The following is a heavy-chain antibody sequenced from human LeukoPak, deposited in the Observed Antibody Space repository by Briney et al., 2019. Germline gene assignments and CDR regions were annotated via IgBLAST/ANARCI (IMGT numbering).Heavy chain of an antibody. CDR1: SDSFSRRTSY. CDR3: AGDADTINWFFF. Sequence: SETLSLTCTASSDSFSRRTSYWGWLRQPPGKGLEWIGSISYSGSTSYNPSLKSRVTISVDMSKSQFSLKLTSVTAADTAVCYCAGDADTINWFFFWGQGTLVTVSS. J-gene: IGHJ5*01. V-gene: IGHV4-39*07. CDR2: ISYSGST. D-gene: IGHD2-2*01.